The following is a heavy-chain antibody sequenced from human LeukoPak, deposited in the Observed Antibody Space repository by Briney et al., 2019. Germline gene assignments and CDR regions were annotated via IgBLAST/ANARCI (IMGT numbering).Heavy chain of an antibody. Sequence: SETLSLTCTVSGGSISSGGYYWSWIRQHPGKGLEWIGYIYYSGSTYYNPSLKSRVTISVDTSKNQFSLKLSSVTAADTAVYYCARGGRVPAALTPFDYWGQGTLVTISS. CDR1: GGSISSGGYY. CDR3: ARGGRVPAALTPFDY. V-gene: IGHV4-31*03. CDR2: IYYSGST. J-gene: IGHJ4*02. D-gene: IGHD2-2*01.